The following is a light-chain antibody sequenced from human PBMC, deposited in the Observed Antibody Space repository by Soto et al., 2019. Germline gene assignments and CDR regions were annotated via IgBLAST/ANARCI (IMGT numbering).Light chain of an antibody. J-gene: IGKJ1*01. V-gene: IGKV3-15*01. CDR2: DAS. CDR1: QSVISY. Sequence: EIVMTQSPATLSVSPGERATLSCRANQSVISYLSWYQQKPGQAPRLLIYDASTRAAGIPARFSGSGSGTEFTLTISSLQSEDFAIYYCQQYNIWPRTFGQGTKVEIK. CDR3: QQYNIWPRT.